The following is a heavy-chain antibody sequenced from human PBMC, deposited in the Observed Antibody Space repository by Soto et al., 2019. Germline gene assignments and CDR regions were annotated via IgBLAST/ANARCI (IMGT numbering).Heavy chain of an antibody. D-gene: IGHD4-17*01. Sequence: QVQLVQSGAEVKKPGSSVKVSCKASGGTFSSYAISWVRQAPGQGLEWMGGIIPIFGTANYAQKFQGRVTITGGESRSEAYNERSSLRSEDTAVYYCAKGGGYGDFDYWGQGTLVTVSS. CDR1: GGTFSSYA. CDR2: IIPIFGTA. J-gene: IGHJ4*02. CDR3: AKGGGYGDFDY. V-gene: IGHV1-69*01.